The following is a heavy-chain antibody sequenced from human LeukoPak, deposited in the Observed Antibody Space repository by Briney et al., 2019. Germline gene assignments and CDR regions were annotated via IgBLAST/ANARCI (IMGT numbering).Heavy chain of an antibody. CDR3: ARHEEEDGYNAKTFDY. V-gene: IGHV4-39*01. CDR2: TYYSRNT. Sequence: TSETLSLTCTVSGGSISSSGNFWGWVRQPPGRGLEWIASTYYSRNTYYNPSLKSRVTISVDTPKNQFSLKLSSVTAADTAVYYCARHEEEDGYNAKTFDYWGQGTLVTVSS. D-gene: IGHD5-24*01. J-gene: IGHJ4*02. CDR1: GGSISSSGNF.